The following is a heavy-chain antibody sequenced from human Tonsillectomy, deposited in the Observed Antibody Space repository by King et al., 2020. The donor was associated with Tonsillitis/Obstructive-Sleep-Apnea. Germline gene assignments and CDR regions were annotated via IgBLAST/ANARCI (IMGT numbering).Heavy chain of an antibody. J-gene: IGHJ4*02. Sequence: QLQESGPGLVKPSETLSLTCTVSGGSIISSIYYWGWIRQPPGKGLEWIGSIYYSGSTYYNPSLKSRVTISIDTSKNQFSLELRSVTAADTAVYYCARAYNWNDELDYWGQGTLVTVSS. CDR2: IYYSGST. CDR3: ARAYNWNDELDY. CDR1: GGSIISSIYY. V-gene: IGHV4-39*07. D-gene: IGHD1-20*01.